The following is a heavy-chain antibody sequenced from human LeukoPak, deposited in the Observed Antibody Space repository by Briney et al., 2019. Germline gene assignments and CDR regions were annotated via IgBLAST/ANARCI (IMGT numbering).Heavy chain of an antibody. D-gene: IGHD6-13*01. CDR3: GTYSSSFDDY. J-gene: IGHJ4*02. CDR2: IYRSGST. CDR1: GVSISSGGYS. V-gene: IGHV4-30-2*01. Sequence: PSGTLSLTCAVSGVSISSGGYSWSWIRQPPGKGLEWIGYIYRSGSTYYNPSLRSRVTISVDRSNNQFSLKLSSVTAADTAVYYCGTYSSSFDDYWGQGTLVTVSS.